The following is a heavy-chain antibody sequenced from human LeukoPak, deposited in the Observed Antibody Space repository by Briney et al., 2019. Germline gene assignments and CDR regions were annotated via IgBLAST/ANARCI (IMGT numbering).Heavy chain of an antibody. J-gene: IGHJ6*03. CDR2: IYYSGST. D-gene: IGHD3-10*01. Sequence: PSETLSLTCTVSDGSISSYYWSWIRQPPGKGLEWIGYIYYSGSTNYNPSLKSRVTISVDTSKNQFSLKLSSVTAADTAVHYCARAGVRGVRDYYYYMDVWGKGTTVTISS. CDR3: ARAGVRGVRDYYYYMDV. CDR1: DGSISSYY. V-gene: IGHV4-59*01.